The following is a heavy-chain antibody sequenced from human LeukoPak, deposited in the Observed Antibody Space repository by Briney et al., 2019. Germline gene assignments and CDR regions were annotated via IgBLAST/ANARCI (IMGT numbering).Heavy chain of an antibody. Sequence: GGSLRLSCAASGFTFSSYSMNWVRQAPGKGLEWVSSIGSSSSYIYYADSVKGRFTISRDNAKNSLYLQMNSLRAEDTAVYYCAGQYYYDVTLPFWGQGTLVTVSS. CDR1: GFTFSSYS. J-gene: IGHJ4*02. D-gene: IGHD3-22*01. CDR2: IGSSSSYI. V-gene: IGHV3-21*01. CDR3: AGQYYYDVTLPF.